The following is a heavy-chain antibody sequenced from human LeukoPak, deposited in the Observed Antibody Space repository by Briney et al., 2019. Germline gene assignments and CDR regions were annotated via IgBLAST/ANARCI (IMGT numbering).Heavy chain of an antibody. Sequence: GGSLRLSCAASGFTFSSYAMSWVRQAPGKGLEWVSGISGSGGSTYYADSVKGRFTISRDNSKSTLYLQMNSLRTEDTAVYYCAKDRHVPGRYCSSTICFPFDPWGQGTLVTVSS. CDR2: ISGSGGST. D-gene: IGHD2-2*01. J-gene: IGHJ5*02. CDR3: AKDRHVPGRYCSSTICFPFDP. CDR1: GFTFSSYA. V-gene: IGHV3-23*01.